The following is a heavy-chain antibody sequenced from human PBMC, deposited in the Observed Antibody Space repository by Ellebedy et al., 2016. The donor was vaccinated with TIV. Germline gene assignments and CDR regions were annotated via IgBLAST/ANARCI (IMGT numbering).Heavy chain of an antibody. CDR3: ARPGTDGDYEDAFDI. CDR2: ISGSSTYI. CDR1: GFTFSSYT. Sequence: GESLKISCAASGFTFSSYTMNWVRQAPGKGLEWVSSISGSSTYIYYADSVKGRFAISRDNAKNSLYLQMNSLRAEDTAVYYCARPGTDGDYEDAFDIWGQGTMVTVSS. J-gene: IGHJ3*02. V-gene: IGHV3-21*01. D-gene: IGHD4-17*01.